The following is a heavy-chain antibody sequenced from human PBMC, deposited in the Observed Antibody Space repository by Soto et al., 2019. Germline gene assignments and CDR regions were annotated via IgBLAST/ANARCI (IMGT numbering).Heavy chain of an antibody. CDR2: ISAYNGNT. Sequence: QVQLVQSGAEGKKPGASVKVSCKTSGYTFPNCVLGWVRQAPGQGLEGMGWISAYNGNTNYAQNFQGRVTISADTCTSTAYMALRSLRSEDTSVYYCARGGPPRDCWGQGTLVTVSS. J-gene: IGHJ4*02. CDR1: GYTFPNCV. D-gene: IGHD3-16*01. V-gene: IGHV1-18*01. CDR3: ARGGPPRDC.